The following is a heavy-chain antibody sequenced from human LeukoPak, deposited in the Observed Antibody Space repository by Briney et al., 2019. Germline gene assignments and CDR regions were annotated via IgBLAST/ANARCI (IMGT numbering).Heavy chain of an antibody. CDR1: GGSFRGYY. CDR3: TRFRSSGWYGSYYFDY. D-gene: IGHD6-19*01. Sequence: SETLSLTRAVYGGSFRGYYWSCIREPPGKGLEWIGEINHSGSTNYNPSLTSRVTISVDTSKIQFSLKLSSVTAADTAVYYCTRFRSSGWYGSYYFDYWGQGTLVTVSS. CDR2: INHSGST. V-gene: IGHV4-34*01. J-gene: IGHJ4*02.